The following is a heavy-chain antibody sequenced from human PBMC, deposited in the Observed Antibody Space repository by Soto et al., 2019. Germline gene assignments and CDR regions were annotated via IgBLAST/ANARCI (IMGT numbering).Heavy chain of an antibody. CDR3: TSAQEYSSSWIAGKGDY. Sequence: EVQLVESGGGLVQPGGSLKLSCAASGFTFSGSAMHWVRQASGKGLEWVGRIRSKANSYATAYAASVKGRFTISRDDSKNTAYLQMNSLKTEDTAVYYCTSAQEYSSSWIAGKGDYWGQGTLVTVSS. CDR1: GFTFSGSA. CDR2: IRSKANSYAT. J-gene: IGHJ4*02. V-gene: IGHV3-73*02. D-gene: IGHD6-6*01.